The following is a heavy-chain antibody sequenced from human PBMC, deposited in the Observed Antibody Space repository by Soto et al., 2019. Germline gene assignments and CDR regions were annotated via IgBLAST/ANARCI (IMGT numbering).Heavy chain of an antibody. D-gene: IGHD5-18*01. CDR3: AKDSGYNYGYFRWFDP. J-gene: IGHJ5*02. Sequence: ETLSLTCTVSGGSISTYYWTWIRQPPGRGLEWIGHIFYSGSTNYNPALKSRVTISVDTSKSQFSLKLSSVTAADTAVYYCAKDSGYNYGYFRWFDPWGQGTLVTVSS. V-gene: IGHV4-59*01. CDR2: IFYSGST. CDR1: GGSISTYY.